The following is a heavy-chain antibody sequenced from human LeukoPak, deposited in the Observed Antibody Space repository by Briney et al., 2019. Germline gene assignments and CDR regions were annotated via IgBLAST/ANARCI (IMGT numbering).Heavy chain of an antibody. J-gene: IGHJ4*02. Sequence: SETLSLTCTVSGGSISSSNYYWGWIRRPPRRGLEWIGSIYYSGSTYYNPSLKSRVTISVHTSKNRFSLKLCSVTAADTAVYYCARHGIYPDSTLPLDYWGQGTLVTVSS. D-gene: IGHD2/OR15-2a*01. CDR3: ARHGIYPDSTLPLDY. CDR1: GGSISSSNYY. V-gene: IGHV4-39*01. CDR2: IYYSGST.